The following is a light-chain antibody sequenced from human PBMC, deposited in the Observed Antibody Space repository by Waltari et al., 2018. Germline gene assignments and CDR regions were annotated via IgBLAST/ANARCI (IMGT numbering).Light chain of an antibody. CDR2: GAS. V-gene: IGKV3-15*01. J-gene: IGKJ4*01. Sequence: CRASQSVSRNLAWYQQKPGQPPRLLIYGASTRATGIPARFSGSGSGTEFTLTISSLQSEDFAVYYCQQYNDWPPLTFGGGTKVEIK. CDR3: QQYNDWPPLT. CDR1: QSVSRN.